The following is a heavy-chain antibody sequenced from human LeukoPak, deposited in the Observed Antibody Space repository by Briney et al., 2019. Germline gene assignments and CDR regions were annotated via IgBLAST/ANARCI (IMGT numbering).Heavy chain of an antibody. CDR2: ISAYNGNT. CDR1: GGTFSSYA. V-gene: IGHV1-18*01. D-gene: IGHD3-22*01. J-gene: IGHJ4*02. Sequence: ASVKVSCKASGGTFSSYAISWVRQAPGQGLEWMGWISAYNGNTNYAQKLQGRVTMTTDTSTSTAYMELRSLRSDDTAVYYCARKVLGDDSGSYFDYWGQGTLVTVSS. CDR3: ARKVLGDDSGSYFDY.